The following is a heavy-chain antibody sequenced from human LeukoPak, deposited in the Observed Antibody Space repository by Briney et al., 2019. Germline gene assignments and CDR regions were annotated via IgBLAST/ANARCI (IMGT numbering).Heavy chain of an antibody. J-gene: IGHJ6*03. CDR3: ARVNYYYYYMDV. Sequence: SETLSLTCTVSGYSISSGYYWGWIRQPPGKGLEWIGSIYHSGSTYYNPSLKSRVTISVDTSKNQFSLKLSSVTVADTAVYYCARVNYYYYYMDVWGKGTTVTVSS. V-gene: IGHV4-38-2*02. CDR2: IYHSGST. CDR1: GYSISSGYY.